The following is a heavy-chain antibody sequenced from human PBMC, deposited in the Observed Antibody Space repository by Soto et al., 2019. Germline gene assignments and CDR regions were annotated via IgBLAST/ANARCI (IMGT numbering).Heavy chain of an antibody. CDR2: IIPIFGTA. CDR1: GGTFSSYA. CDR3: ARSDYDILTGPIDY. J-gene: IGHJ4*02. V-gene: IGHV1-69*13. Sequence: GASVKVSCKASGGTFSSYAISWVRQAPGQGLEWMGGIIPIFGTANYAQKLQGRVTITADESTSTAYMELSSLRSEDTAVYYCARSDYDILTGPIDYWGQGTLVTVSS. D-gene: IGHD3-9*01.